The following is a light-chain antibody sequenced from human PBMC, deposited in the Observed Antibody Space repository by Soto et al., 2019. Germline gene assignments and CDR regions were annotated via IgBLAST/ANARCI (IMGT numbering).Light chain of an antibody. V-gene: IGKV1-5*01. CDR2: DAS. J-gene: IGKJ5*01. CDR1: QSISSW. CDR3: QQYNRYPIT. Sequence: DIQMTQSPSTLSASVGDRVTITCRASQSISSWLDWYQQKQGKAHKXLIYDASNLESGVPSRFSVSGSGTAGTITISSLQTDDSATYYCQQYNRYPITFGQGTRLEIK.